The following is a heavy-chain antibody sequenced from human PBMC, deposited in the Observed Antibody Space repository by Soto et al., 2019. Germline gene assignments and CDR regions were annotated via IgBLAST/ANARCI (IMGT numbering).Heavy chain of an antibody. CDR2: FIPIFDST. CDR1: GGSFKNYA. Sequence: QVQLVQSGAEVKKPGSSVKLSCKASGGSFKNYALSWVRQAPGQGLEWMGSFIPIFDSTTYAEDFQGRLTITADESATTAFMEMTRLTSTDTTRYYCARLSVAPWTDWGQGTLVTVSS. V-gene: IGHV1-69*01. D-gene: IGHD6-19*01. CDR3: ARLSVAPWTD. J-gene: IGHJ4*02.